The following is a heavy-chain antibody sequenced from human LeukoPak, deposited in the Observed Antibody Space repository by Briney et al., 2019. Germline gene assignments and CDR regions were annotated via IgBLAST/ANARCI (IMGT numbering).Heavy chain of an antibody. V-gene: IGHV3-74*01. CDR2: TNSDGSIT. D-gene: IGHD4-23*01. J-gene: IGHJ4*02. Sequence: GGSLRLSCAASGFTFSTYWMHWVRQAPGKGLVWVSRTNSDGSITTYADSVKGRFTISRDNAKNTLYLQMNSLRVEDTAVYYCARDRDYGGNFFGYWGQGTLVTVSS. CDR1: GFTFSTYW. CDR3: ARDRDYGGNFFGY.